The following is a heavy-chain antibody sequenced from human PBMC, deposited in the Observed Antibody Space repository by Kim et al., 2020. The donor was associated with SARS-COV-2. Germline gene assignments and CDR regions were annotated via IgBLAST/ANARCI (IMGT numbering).Heavy chain of an antibody. D-gene: IGHD2-15*01. Sequence: SGGSTYYADSVKGRFTISRDNSKNTLYLQMNSLRAEDTAVYYCARGNRIGGQGTLVTVSS. J-gene: IGHJ4*02. CDR3: ARGNRI. CDR2: SGGST. V-gene: IGHV3-66*01.